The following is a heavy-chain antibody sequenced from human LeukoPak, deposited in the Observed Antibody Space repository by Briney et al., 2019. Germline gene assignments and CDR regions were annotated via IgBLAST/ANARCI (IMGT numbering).Heavy chain of an antibody. CDR3: AREGHPTYYYDSSGYPPDY. J-gene: IGHJ4*02. V-gene: IGHV1-18*01. CDR1: GYTFTSYG. D-gene: IGHD3-22*01. Sequence: ASVKVSCKASGYTFTSYGISWVRQAPGQGLEWMGWISAYNGNTNYAQKLQGRVTMTTDTSTSTAYMELRSLRSDDTAVYYSAREGHPTYYYDSSGYPPDYWGQGTLVTVSS. CDR2: ISAYNGNT.